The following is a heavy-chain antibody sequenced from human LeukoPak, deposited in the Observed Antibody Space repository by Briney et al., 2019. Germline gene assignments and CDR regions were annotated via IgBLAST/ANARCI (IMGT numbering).Heavy chain of an antibody. CDR1: GFTFSSYE. CDR3: ARSKLAAAVHESYYYYMDV. J-gene: IGHJ6*03. D-gene: IGHD6-13*01. CDR2: ISSSGSTI. V-gene: IGHV3-48*03. Sequence: PGGSLRLSCAASGFTFSSYEMNWVRQAPGKGLEWVSYISSSGSTIYYADSVKGRFTISRDNAKNSLYLQMNSLRAEDTAVYYCARSKLAAAVHESYYYYMDVWGKGTTVTVSS.